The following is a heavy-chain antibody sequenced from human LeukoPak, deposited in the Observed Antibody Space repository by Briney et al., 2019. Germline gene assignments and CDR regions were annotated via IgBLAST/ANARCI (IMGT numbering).Heavy chain of an antibody. CDR3: ARAAGSGWSYFDY. Sequence: SETLSLTCTVSGGSINYYYWSWIRQPPGKGLEWIGYIYYRGSTNYNPSLKSRVTISVDTSKNQFSLKLSSVTAADTAIYYCARAAGSGWSYFDYWGQGTLVTVSS. CDR2: IYYRGST. D-gene: IGHD6-19*01. CDR1: GGSINYYY. J-gene: IGHJ4*02. V-gene: IGHV4-59*01.